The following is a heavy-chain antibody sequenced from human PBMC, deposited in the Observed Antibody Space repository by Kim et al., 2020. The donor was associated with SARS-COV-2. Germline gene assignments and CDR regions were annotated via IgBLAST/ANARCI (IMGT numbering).Heavy chain of an antibody. J-gene: IGHJ4*02. CDR3: ARISGYPQYYFDY. Sequence: YNPALKSRVTISVDTSKNQFSLKLSSVTAADTAVYYCARISGYPQYYFDYRGQGTLVTVSS. D-gene: IGHD3-22*01. V-gene: IGHV4-59*01.